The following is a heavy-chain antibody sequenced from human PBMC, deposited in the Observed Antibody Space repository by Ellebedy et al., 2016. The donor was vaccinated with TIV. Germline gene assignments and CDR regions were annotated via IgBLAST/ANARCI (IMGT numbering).Heavy chain of an antibody. CDR2: IYSGGST. V-gene: IGHV3-53*01. CDR3: ARKKDTGTSGDY. D-gene: IGHD1-1*01. CDR1: GFTVGNNF. J-gene: IGHJ4*02. Sequence: GESLKISCAASGFTVGNNFMSWVRQAPGKGLEWVSLIYSGGSTDYADSVKGRFTISRDSSKNTLYLQMNSLRAEDTAMYYCARKKDTGTSGDYWGQGTPVTVSS.